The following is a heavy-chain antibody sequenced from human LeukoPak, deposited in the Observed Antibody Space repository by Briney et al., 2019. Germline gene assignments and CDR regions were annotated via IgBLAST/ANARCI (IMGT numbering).Heavy chain of an antibody. CDR2: ISSSSTYI. Sequence: GGSLRLSCAASGFTFSSYSMNWVRQAPGKGLEWVSSISSSSTYIYYADSVKGRFTVSRDNAKNSLYLQMNSLRAEDTAVYFCASQYTSSRIFDDWGQGTLVTVSS. CDR1: GFTFSSYS. V-gene: IGHV3-21*01. D-gene: IGHD6-13*01. CDR3: ASQYTSSRIFDD. J-gene: IGHJ4*02.